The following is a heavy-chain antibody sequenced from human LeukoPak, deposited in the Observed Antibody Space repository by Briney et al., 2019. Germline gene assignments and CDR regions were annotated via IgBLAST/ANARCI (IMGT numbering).Heavy chain of an antibody. CDR1: GGSISSNY. V-gene: IGHV4-59*08. CDR2: IQYSGNT. Sequence: SETLSLTCIVSGGSISSNYWSWIRQPPGKGLEWIGDIQYSGNTIYNPALKSRVTISVDTSKNQFSLKLSSVTAADTAVYYCARQREVWFDPWGQGTVVTVSS. D-gene: IGHD1-26*01. J-gene: IGHJ5*02. CDR3: ARQREVWFDP.